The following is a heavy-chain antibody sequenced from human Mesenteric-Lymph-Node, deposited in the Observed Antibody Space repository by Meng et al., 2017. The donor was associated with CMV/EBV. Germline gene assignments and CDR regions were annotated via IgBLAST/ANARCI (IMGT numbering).Heavy chain of an antibody. CDR1: GTFGSFT. CDR2: IIPIFGTA. D-gene: IGHD3-9*01. J-gene: IGHJ4*02. Sequence: GTFGSFTIIWVRQAPGQGLEWMGGIIPIFGTANYAQKFQGRVTITADESTSTAYMELSSLRSEDTAVYYCARDRDDILTGYYLGFDYWGQGTLVTVSS. V-gene: IGHV1-69*01. CDR3: ARDRDDILTGYYLGFDY.